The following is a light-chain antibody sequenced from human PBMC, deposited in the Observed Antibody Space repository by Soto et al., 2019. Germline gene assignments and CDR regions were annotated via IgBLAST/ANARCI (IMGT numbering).Light chain of an antibody. CDR1: KLGTKY. J-gene: IGLJ2*01. CDR3: QAWDRSTVV. Sequence: SYELTQPPSVSVSPGQTASITCSGDKLGTKYAYWYQQKPGQSPVVVIYQDTKRPSGIPERFAGSNSGNTATLTISGTQAMDEADYYCQAWDRSTVVFGGGTKLTVL. V-gene: IGLV3-1*01. CDR2: QDT.